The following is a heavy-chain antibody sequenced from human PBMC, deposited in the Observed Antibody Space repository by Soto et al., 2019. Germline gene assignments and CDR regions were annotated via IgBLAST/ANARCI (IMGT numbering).Heavy chain of an antibody. CDR1: GCSISSYY. J-gene: IGHJ3*02. CDR3: ASTPYDYIWGSYPRAFDI. Sequence: SETLSLTCTFSGCSISSYYWSLIRQPPGKGLEWIGYIYYSGSTNYNPSLKSRVTISVDTSKNQFSLKLSSVTAANTAVYYCASTPYDYIWGSYPRAFDIWGQGTMVTVSS. V-gene: IGHV4-59*01. CDR2: IYYSGST. D-gene: IGHD3-16*02.